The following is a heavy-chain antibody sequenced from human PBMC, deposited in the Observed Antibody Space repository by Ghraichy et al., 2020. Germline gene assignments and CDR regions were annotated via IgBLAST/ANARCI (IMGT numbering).Heavy chain of an antibody. CDR3: SKDLRSGSYFGAFDI. CDR1: GFTFSSYA. D-gene: IGHD1-26*01. CDR2: ISYDGSNR. Sequence: GGSLRLSCAASGFTFSSYAMHWVRQAPGKGLEWVALISYDGSNRHYGDSVKGRFTISRDNSKNTLHLQMNSLRPEDTAVYYCSKDLRSGSYFGAFDIWGQGTMLTVSS. V-gene: IGHV3-30*18. J-gene: IGHJ3*02.